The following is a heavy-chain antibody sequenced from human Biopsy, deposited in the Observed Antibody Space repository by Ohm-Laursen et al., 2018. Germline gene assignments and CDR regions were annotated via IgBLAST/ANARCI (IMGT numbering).Heavy chain of an antibody. J-gene: IGHJ2*01. V-gene: IGHV1-69*06. CDR2: SIPLFNTA. CDR1: GGTFTNHA. D-gene: IGHD3-22*01. CDR3: ARFPLGAYDDSGSYRAVEHWYFDL. Sequence: GSSVKVSCKASGGTFTNHAVGWVRQAPGQGLEWVGSSIPLFNTANYADKFQGRVTLTADKSTTTAYMELSSLRSEDTAIYYCARFPLGAYDDSGSYRAVEHWYFDLWGRGTLVTVSS.